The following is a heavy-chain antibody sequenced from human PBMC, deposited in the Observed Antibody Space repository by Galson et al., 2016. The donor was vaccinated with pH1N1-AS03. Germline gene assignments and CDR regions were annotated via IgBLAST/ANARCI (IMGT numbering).Heavy chain of an antibody. D-gene: IGHD5-24*01. CDR1: GYIFTSYW. V-gene: IGHV5-51*01. CDR3: ARQVRDGYNDYFDY. Sequence: QSGAEVKKPGESLKISCKTSGYIFTSYWVAWVRHMPGKGLEWMGIIYPGDSDTRYSPSFQGQVTISADRPINTAYLQWSSLMASDTAIYYRARQVRDGYNDYFDYWGQGILVTVSS. CDR2: IYPGDSDT. J-gene: IGHJ4*02.